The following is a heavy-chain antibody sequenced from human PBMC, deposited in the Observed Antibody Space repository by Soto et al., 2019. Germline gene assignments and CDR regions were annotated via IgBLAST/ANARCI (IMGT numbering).Heavy chain of an antibody. CDR2: INPNSGGT. J-gene: IGHJ6*02. V-gene: IGHV1-2*02. CDR1: GYTFTDYY. D-gene: IGHD6-6*01. CDR3: ARDYPYSSSSGAGYGMDV. Sequence: QVQLVQSGAEVKKPGASVKVSCKASGYTFTDYYMHWVRQAPGQGLEWMVWINPNSGGTNYAQKFQGVVTMTRDTSISTAYMELSRLRSDDTAVYYCARDYPYSSSSGAGYGMDVWGQGTTVTVSS.